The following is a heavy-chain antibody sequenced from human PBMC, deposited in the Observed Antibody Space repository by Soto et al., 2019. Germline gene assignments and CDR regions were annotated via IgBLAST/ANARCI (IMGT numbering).Heavy chain of an antibody. CDR3: ASLRYCSSTSCYELRGYGMDV. CDR1: GCTFSSYS. Sequence: PGGPLSLSCGASGCTFSSYSMNWVRKAPGKGLEWVSSISSSSSYIYYADSVKGRFTISRDNAKNSLYLQMNSLRAEDTAVYYCASLRYCSSTSCYELRGYGMDVWGQGTTVTVSS. V-gene: IGHV3-21*01. D-gene: IGHD2-2*01. J-gene: IGHJ6*02. CDR2: ISSSSSYI.